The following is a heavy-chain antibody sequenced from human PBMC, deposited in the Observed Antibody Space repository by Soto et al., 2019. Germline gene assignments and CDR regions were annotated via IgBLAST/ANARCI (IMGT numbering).Heavy chain of an antibody. CDR1: GGSFSGYY. Sequence: SETLSLTCAVYGGSFSGYYWSWIRQPPGKGLEWIGEINHSGSTNYNPSLKSRVTISVDTSKNQFSLKLSSVAAADTAVYYCARGKEVGTVTTLPFDYWGQGTLVTVSS. CDR3: ARGKEVGTVTTLPFDY. V-gene: IGHV4-34*01. CDR2: INHSGST. J-gene: IGHJ4*02. D-gene: IGHD4-4*01.